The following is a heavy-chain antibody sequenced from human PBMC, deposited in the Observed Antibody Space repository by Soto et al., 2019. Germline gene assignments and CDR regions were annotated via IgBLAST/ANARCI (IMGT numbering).Heavy chain of an antibody. CDR1: GSSFPKYP. V-gene: IGHV3-33*08. CDR2: IWYDGSNK. Sequence: PGGSLRLSCAASGSSFPKYPMHWVRQTPDKGLEWVAVIWYDGSNKYYADSVKGRFTISRDNAKNSLYLQMNSLRAEDTAVYYCARSYQVLRYFDWLLPNFDYWGQGTLVTVSS. J-gene: IGHJ4*02. CDR3: ARSYQVLRYFDWLLPNFDY. D-gene: IGHD3-9*01.